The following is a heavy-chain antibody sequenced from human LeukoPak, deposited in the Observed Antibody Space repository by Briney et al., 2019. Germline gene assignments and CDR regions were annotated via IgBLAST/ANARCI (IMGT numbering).Heavy chain of an antibody. CDR3: ARYSGEVGAITDYFDY. CDR1: GGTFSSYA. CDR2: IIPIFGTA. D-gene: IGHD1-26*01. Sequence: ASVKVSCKASGGTFSSYAISWVRQAPGQGLEWMGGIIPIFGTANYAQKFQGRVTTTADESTSTAYMELSSLRSEDTAVYYCARYSGEVGAITDYFDYWGQGTLVTVSS. J-gene: IGHJ4*02. V-gene: IGHV1-69*13.